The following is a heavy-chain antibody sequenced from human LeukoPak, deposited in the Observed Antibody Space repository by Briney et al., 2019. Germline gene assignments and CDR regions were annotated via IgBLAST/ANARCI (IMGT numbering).Heavy chain of an antibody. Sequence: GGSLRLSCAASGFTFSSYWMNWVRQAPGKGLVWVSRIASDGSSTYYADSVKGRFTISRDNSKNTLYLQMNSLRAEDTALYFCAKKAQYNGNYPLDYWGQGTLVTVSS. J-gene: IGHJ4*02. D-gene: IGHD1-26*01. CDR1: GFTFSSYW. CDR3: AKKAQYNGNYPLDY. V-gene: IGHV3-74*01. CDR2: IASDGSST.